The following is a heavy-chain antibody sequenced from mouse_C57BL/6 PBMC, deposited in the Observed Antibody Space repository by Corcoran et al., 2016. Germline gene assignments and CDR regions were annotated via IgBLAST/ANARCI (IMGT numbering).Heavy chain of an antibody. D-gene: IGHD2-3*01. CDR1: GYSITSGYY. CDR3: ARGIYDGYSHWYVDV. J-gene: IGHJ1*03. V-gene: IGHV3-6*01. CDR2: ISYDGSN. Sequence: DVQLQESGPGLVKPSQSLSLTCSVTGYSITSGYYWNWIRQFPGNKLEWMGYISYDGSNNYNPSLKNRISITRDTSENQFFLKLNSVTTEDTATYYCARGIYDGYSHWYVDVWGTGTTVTVSS.